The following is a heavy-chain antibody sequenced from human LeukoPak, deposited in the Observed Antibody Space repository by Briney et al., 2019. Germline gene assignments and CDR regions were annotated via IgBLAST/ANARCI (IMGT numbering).Heavy chain of an antibody. Sequence: GGSLRLSCAASGFTVSSNYMSWVRQAPGKGLEWVSVIYSGGSTYYADSVKGRFTISRHNSENTLYLQMNSLRAEDTAVYYCAAQRSVTMVRGVHYGMDVWGQGTTVTVSS. CDR1: GFTVSSNY. J-gene: IGHJ6*02. CDR3: AAQRSVTMVRGVHYGMDV. D-gene: IGHD3-10*01. V-gene: IGHV3-53*04. CDR2: IYSGGST.